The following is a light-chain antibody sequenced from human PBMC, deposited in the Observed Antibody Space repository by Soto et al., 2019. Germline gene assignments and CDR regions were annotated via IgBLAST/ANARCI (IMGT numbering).Light chain of an antibody. CDR2: GAS. CDR3: QQYGSSRT. CDR1: QSISSSY. V-gene: IGKV3-20*01. Sequence: EIVLTQSPGTLSVSPGERATLSCRASQSISSSYLVWYQQKPGQAPRLLIYGASSRATGIPDRFSGSGSGTDFTLTISRLEPEDFAVYYCQQYGSSRTFGQGTKVEIK. J-gene: IGKJ1*01.